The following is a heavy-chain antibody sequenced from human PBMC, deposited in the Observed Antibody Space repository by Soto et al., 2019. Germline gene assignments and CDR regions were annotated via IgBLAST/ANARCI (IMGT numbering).Heavy chain of an antibody. CDR1: GGTFNNYA. CDR3: ARTAMTRMDY. Sequence: QVHLLQSGAEVKKPGSSVQIFCTAPGGTFNNYAISWVRRAPGQGLEWMGVTIPEADTTNYAQKFQGRVTITADKATKTAYLDVNRLTSEDTAVYVCARTAMTRMDYWGQGTLVTVSS. V-gene: IGHV1-69*06. D-gene: IGHD2-15*01. J-gene: IGHJ4*02. CDR2: TIPEADTT.